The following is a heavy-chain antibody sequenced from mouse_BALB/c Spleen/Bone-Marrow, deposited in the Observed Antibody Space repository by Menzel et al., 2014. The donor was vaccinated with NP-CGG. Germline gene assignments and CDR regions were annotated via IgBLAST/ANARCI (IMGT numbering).Heavy chain of an antibody. CDR2: IFPGSGNT. V-gene: IGHV1-66*01. Sequence: QVQLQQSGPELVKPGASVKISCKASGYSFTSYYIHWVKQRPGQGLEWIGWIFPGSGNTKYNEKFKGKATLTADTSSSTAYMQLSSLTSEDSAVYCCARSGYVGNYPYFDYWGQGTTLTVSS. CDR3: ARSGYVGNYPYFDY. J-gene: IGHJ2*01. D-gene: IGHD2-1*01. CDR1: GYSFTSYY.